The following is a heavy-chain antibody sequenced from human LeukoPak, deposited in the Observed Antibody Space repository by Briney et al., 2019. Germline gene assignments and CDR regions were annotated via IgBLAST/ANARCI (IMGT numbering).Heavy chain of an antibody. Sequence: PSETLSLTCTVSGGSISSGGYYWSWIRQHPGKGLEWIGYIYYSGSTYYNPSLKSRVTISVDTSKNQFSLKLSSVTAADTAVYYCASSTPYYYYYGMDVWGQGTTVTVSS. J-gene: IGHJ6*02. D-gene: IGHD2/OR15-2a*01. CDR2: IYYSGST. CDR1: GGSISSGGYY. CDR3: ASSTPYYYYYGMDV. V-gene: IGHV4-31*03.